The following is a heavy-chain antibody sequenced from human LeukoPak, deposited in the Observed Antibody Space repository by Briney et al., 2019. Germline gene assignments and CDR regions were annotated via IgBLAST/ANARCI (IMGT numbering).Heavy chain of an antibody. J-gene: IGHJ4*02. D-gene: IGHD1-26*01. CDR1: GFTFSTYG. V-gene: IGHV3-30*02. CDR2: VRYDGSSK. CDR3: AKDQEVGATTIDY. Sequence: GGSLRLSXSASGFTFSTYGMHWVRQAPGKGLEWVAFVRYDGSSKYYADSVKGRFTISRDNSKNTLYLQMNSLRAEDTAVYYCAKDQEVGATTIDYWGQGILVTVSS.